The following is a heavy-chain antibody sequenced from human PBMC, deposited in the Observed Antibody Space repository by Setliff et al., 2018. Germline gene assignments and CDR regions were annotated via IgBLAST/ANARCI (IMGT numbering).Heavy chain of an antibody. Sequence: SVKVSCKTSGGTFSTFGIHWVRQAPGQGLVWMGGISPIFGTAHYAQKFQGRVTITADESTSTAYMELSSLKSEDTAVYYCANEHGTTVTAENYHYYMDVWGKGTTVTVSS. CDR3: ANEHGTTVTAENYHYYMDV. J-gene: IGHJ6*03. D-gene: IGHD4-4*01. V-gene: IGHV1-69*13. CDR1: GGTFSTFG. CDR2: ISPIFGTA.